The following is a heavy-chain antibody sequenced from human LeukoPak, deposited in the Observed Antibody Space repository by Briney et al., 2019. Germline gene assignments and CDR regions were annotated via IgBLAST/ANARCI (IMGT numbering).Heavy chain of an antibody. D-gene: IGHD3-10*01. Sequence: GGSLKLSCAASGFTFSGSAMHWVRQASGKGLEWVGRIRGKANSYATAYAASVKGRFTISRDDSKNTAYLQMNSLKTEDTAVYYCTRPPGSGSYSWGQGTLVTVSS. CDR1: GFTFSGSA. J-gene: IGHJ4*02. CDR2: IRGKANSYAT. CDR3: TRPPGSGSYS. V-gene: IGHV3-73*01.